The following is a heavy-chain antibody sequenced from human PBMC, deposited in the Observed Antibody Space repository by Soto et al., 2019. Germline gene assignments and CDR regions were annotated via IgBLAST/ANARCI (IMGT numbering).Heavy chain of an antibody. Sequence: QVQLQESGPGLVKPSETLSLTCTVSGGSISSYYWSWIRQPPWKGLEWIGYIYYSGSTNYNPSLKRRVTISVDTSKNQFSLKLSSVTAADTAVYYCARGAERWLQPDPSPFDYWGQGTLVTVSS. V-gene: IGHV4-59*01. CDR3: ARGAERWLQPDPSPFDY. J-gene: IGHJ4*02. D-gene: IGHD5-12*01. CDR2: IYYSGST. CDR1: GGSISSYY.